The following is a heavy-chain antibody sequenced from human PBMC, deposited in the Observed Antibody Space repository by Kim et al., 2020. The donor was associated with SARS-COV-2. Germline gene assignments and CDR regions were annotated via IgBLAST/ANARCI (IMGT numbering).Heavy chain of an antibody. J-gene: IGHJ6*02. CDR1: GFSFSDHF. V-gene: IGHV3-72*01. CDR3: TRDRDYSLDV. D-gene: IGHD4-4*01. Sequence: GGSLRLSCVASGFSFSDHFMDWVRQAPGKGLEYVGRIRSKGSSYSTEYAASVRGRFIISTDDSKNLLSLQMNNLKTEDTAVYYCTRDRDYSLDVWGQGTTVTVSS. CDR2: IRSKGSSYST.